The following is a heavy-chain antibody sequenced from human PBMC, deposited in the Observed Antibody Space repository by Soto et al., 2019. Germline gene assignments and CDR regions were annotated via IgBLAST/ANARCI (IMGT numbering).Heavy chain of an antibody. CDR1: GGSISSYY. CDR3: ARQYGSGSYYNDH. J-gene: IGHJ5*02. CDR2: IYYSGST. D-gene: IGHD3-10*01. V-gene: IGHV4-59*08. Sequence: SETLSLTCTVSGGSISSYYWSWIRQPPGKGLEWIGYIYYSGSTNYNPSLKSRVTISVDTSKNQFSLKLSSVTAADTAVYYCARQYGSGSYYNDHWGQGTLVTVSS.